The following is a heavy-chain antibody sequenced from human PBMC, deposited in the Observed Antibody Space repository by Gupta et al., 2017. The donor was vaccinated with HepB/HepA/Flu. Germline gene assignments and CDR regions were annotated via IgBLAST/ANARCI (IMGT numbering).Heavy chain of an antibody. D-gene: IGHD3-22*01. J-gene: IGHJ3*02. V-gene: IGHV3-21*01. CDR1: GFTFGTYS. CDR2: ISTSSSYI. Sequence: EVQLVESGGGLVKPGGSLRLSCAASGFTFGTYSMNWVRQAPGKGLEWVSSISTSSSYIYYADSVKGRFTISRDNAKNSLYLQMNSLRAEDTAVYYCARDRQAYYYDSSGSAFDIWGQGTMVTVSS. CDR3: ARDRQAYYYDSSGSAFDI.